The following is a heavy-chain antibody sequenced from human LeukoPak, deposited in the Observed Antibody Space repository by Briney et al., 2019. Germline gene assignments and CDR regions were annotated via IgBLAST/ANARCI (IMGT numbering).Heavy chain of an antibody. CDR2: IRSKAYGGTT. J-gene: IGHJ6*03. CDR1: GFTFSRNS. Sequence: PGGSLRLSCAVSGFTFSRNSMNWVRQAPGKGLEWVGFIRSKAYGGTTEYAASVKGRFTISRDDSKSIAYLQMNSLKTEDTAVYYCTRDVVAGLYYYYYYYMDIWGKGTTVTVSS. CDR3: TRDVVAGLYYYYYYYMDI. D-gene: IGHD6-19*01. V-gene: IGHV3-49*04.